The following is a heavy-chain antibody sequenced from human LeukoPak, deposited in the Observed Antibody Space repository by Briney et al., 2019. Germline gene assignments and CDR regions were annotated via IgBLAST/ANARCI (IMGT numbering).Heavy chain of an antibody. CDR2: IIPIFGTA. Sequence: ASVKVSCKASGGTFSSYAISWVRQAPGQGLEWMGGIIPIFGTANYAQKFQGRVTITADESTSTAYMELSSLRPEDTAVYYCANSGLNYYDSSGPGYFQHWGQGTLVTVSS. V-gene: IGHV1-69*13. D-gene: IGHD3-22*01. CDR3: ANSGLNYYDSSGPGYFQH. CDR1: GGTFSSYA. J-gene: IGHJ1*01.